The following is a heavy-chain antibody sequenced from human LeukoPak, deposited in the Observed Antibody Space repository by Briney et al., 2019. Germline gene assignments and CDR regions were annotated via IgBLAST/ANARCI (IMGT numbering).Heavy chain of an antibody. CDR1: GFTFSSYT. V-gene: IGHV3-23*01. D-gene: IGHD7-27*01. CDR2: ITTSDGNT. Sequence: GGSLRLSCAASGFTFSSYTMSWVRQAPGKRLEWVSTITTSDGNTYYADSVKGRFTVSRDNSKNTLFLQMNSLRAEDTAVYYCAKDGGLWVSAHWGDSWGRGTLVTVSS. J-gene: IGHJ4*02. CDR3: AKDGGLWVSAHWGDS.